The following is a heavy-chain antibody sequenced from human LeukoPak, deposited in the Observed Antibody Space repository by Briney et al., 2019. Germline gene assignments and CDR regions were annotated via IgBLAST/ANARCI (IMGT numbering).Heavy chain of an antibody. Sequence: SETLSLTCAVYGGSFSGYYWSWIRQPPGKGLEWIGEINHSGSTNYNPSLKSRVTISVDTSKNQFSLKLSSVTAADTAVYYCARVRGRRGYSGYGPNFDYWAREPWSPSPQ. CDR3: ARVRGRRGYSGYGPNFDY. CDR1: GGSFSGYY. J-gene: IGHJ4*02. CDR2: INHSGST. V-gene: IGHV4-34*01. D-gene: IGHD5-12*01.